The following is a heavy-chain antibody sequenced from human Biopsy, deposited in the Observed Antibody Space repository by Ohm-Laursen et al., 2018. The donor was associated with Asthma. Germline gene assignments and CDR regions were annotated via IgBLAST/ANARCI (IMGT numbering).Heavy chain of an antibody. J-gene: IGHJ3*02. CDR2: ISWNSGRI. V-gene: IGHV3-9*01. D-gene: IGHD4-17*01. CDR1: GFTFEDNA. Sequence: SLRLSCAASGFTFEDNAMHWIRQAPGKGLEWVSGISWNSGRIGYADSVKGRFTISRDNAKNSLYLQMNSLRPEDTALYYCAKDGVTTVTTTAFDMWGQGTMVTVAS. CDR3: AKDGVTTVTTTAFDM.